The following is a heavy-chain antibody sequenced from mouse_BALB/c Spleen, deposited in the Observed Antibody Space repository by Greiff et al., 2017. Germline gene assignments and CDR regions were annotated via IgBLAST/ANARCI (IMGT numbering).Heavy chain of an antibody. J-gene: IGHJ4*01. CDR3: ARGDYDGYAMDY. Sequence: VQLQQPGAELVKPGASVKLSCKASGYTFTSYWMHWVKQRPGQGLEWIGEINPSNGRTNYNEKFKSKATLTVDKSSSTAYMQLSSLTSEDSAVYYCARGDYDGYAMDYWGQGTSVTVSS. D-gene: IGHD2-4*01. CDR1: GYTFTSYW. CDR2: INPSNGRT. V-gene: IGHV1S81*02.